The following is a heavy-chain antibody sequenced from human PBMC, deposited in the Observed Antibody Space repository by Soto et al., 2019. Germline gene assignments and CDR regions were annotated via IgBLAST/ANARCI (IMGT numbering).Heavy chain of an antibody. CDR1: GFTFSNAW. CDR3: TTAPYYDILTGQYYMDV. CDR2: IKSKTDGGTT. Sequence: GGSLRLSCAASGFTFSNAWMSWVRQAPGKGLEWVGRIKSKTDGGTTDYAAPVKGRFTISRDDSKNTLYLQMNSLKTEDTAVYYCTTAPYYDILTGQYYMDVWGKGTTVTVSS. D-gene: IGHD3-9*01. V-gene: IGHV3-15*01. J-gene: IGHJ6*03.